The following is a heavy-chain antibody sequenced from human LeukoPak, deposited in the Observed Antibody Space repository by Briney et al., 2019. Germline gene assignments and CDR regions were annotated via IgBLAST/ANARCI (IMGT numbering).Heavy chain of an antibody. Sequence: SVKVSCKASGGTFSSYAISWVRQAPGQGLEWMGGIIPIFGTANYAQKFQGRVTITTDESTSTAYMELSSLRSEDTAVYYCARVVEIVVVPAARYDWFDPWGQGTLVTVSS. V-gene: IGHV1-69*05. CDR2: IIPIFGTA. J-gene: IGHJ5*02. CDR3: ARVVEIVVVPAARYDWFDP. D-gene: IGHD2-2*01. CDR1: GGTFSSYA.